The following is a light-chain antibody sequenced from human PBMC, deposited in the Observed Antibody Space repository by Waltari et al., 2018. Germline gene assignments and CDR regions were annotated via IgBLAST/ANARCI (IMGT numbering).Light chain of an antibody. CDR2: GAS. Sequence: ELVLTQSTGTLSLSPGERATPSCRASQSVSSSYLAWYQQKPGQAPRVLIHGASNRATGIPDRFSGSGSGTDFTLTISRLEPEDFAVYYCQQYGSSPWTFGQGTKVEIK. CDR1: QSVSSSY. V-gene: IGKV3-20*01. J-gene: IGKJ1*01. CDR3: QQYGSSPWT.